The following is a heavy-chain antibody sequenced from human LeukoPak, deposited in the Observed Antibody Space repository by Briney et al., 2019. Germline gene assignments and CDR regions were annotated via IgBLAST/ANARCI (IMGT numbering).Heavy chain of an antibody. Sequence: GGSLRLSCAASGFTFSSYSMNWVRQAPGKGLEWVSSISSSSSYIYYADSVKGRFTISRDNAKNSLYPQMNSLRAEDTAVYYCARGLVGEFDYWGQGTLVTVSS. D-gene: IGHD2-2*01. CDR1: GFTFSSYS. CDR3: ARGLVGEFDY. CDR2: ISSSSSYI. J-gene: IGHJ4*02. V-gene: IGHV3-21*01.